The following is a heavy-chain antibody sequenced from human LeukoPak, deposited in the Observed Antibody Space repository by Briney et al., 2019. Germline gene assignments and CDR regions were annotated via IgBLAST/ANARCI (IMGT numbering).Heavy chain of an antibody. V-gene: IGHV1-58*02. Sequence: AASVKVSCKASGFTFTSSAMQWVRQARGQRLEWIGWIVVGSGNTNYAQKFQERVTITRDMSTSTAYMELSSLRSEDTAVYYCASGDGSGQTFNYWGQGTLVTVSP. D-gene: IGHD6-19*01. CDR3: ASGDGSGQTFNY. CDR2: IVVGSGNT. J-gene: IGHJ4*02. CDR1: GFTFTSSA.